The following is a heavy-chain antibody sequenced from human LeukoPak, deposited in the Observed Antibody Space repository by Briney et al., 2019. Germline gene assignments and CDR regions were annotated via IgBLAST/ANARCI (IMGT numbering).Heavy chain of an antibody. CDR3: ARGDYYDSSGYYYRHFDY. V-gene: IGHV4-34*01. CDR2: ISHSGST. Sequence: PSETLSLTCAVYGGSFSGYYWSWIRQPPGKGLEWIGEISHSGSTNYNPSLKSRVTISIDTSKNQFSLRLSSVTAADTAVYYCARGDYYDSSGYYYRHFDYWGQGTLVTVSS. J-gene: IGHJ4*02. D-gene: IGHD3-22*01. CDR1: GGSFSGYY.